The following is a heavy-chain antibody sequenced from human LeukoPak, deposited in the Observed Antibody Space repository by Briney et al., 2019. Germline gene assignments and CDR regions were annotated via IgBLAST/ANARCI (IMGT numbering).Heavy chain of an antibody. D-gene: IGHD3-9*01. J-gene: IGHJ4*02. CDR2: ISYDGSNK. CDR1: GFTFSSYA. Sequence: PGGSLRLSCAASGFTFSSYAMHWVRQAPGKGLEWVAVISYDGSNKYYADSLKGRFTISRDNSKNTFYLQMNSLSAEDTAVYYCAREKDDSLIDYWGQGTLVTVSS. CDR3: AREKDDSLIDY. V-gene: IGHV3-30-3*01.